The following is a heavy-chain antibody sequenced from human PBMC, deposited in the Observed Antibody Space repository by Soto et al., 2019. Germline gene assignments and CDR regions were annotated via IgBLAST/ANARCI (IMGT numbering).Heavy chain of an antibody. CDR2: IIPIFGTA. Sequence: SVKVSCKASGGTFSSYAISWVRQAPGQGLEWMGGIIPIFGTANYAQKFQGRVTITADESTSTAYMELSSLRSEDTAVYYCASMLPLIVVVQKLLRSYYYGMDVWGQGTTVTVSS. J-gene: IGHJ6*02. D-gene: IGHD2-15*01. V-gene: IGHV1-69*13. CDR3: ASMLPLIVVVQKLLRSYYYGMDV. CDR1: GGTFSSYA.